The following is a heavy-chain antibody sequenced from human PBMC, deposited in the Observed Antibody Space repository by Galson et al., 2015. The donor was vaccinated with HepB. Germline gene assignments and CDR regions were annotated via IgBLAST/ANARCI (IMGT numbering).Heavy chain of an antibody. Sequence: SLRLSCAASGFTFSDYYMSWIRQAPGKGLEWVSYISSSGSTIYYADSVKGRFTISRDNAKNSLYLQMNSLRAEDTAVYYCARDRRVVVAATRMDVWGQGTTVTVSS. CDR1: GFTFSDYY. D-gene: IGHD2-15*01. CDR2: ISSSGSTI. V-gene: IGHV3-11*01. CDR3: ARDRRVVVAATRMDV. J-gene: IGHJ6*02.